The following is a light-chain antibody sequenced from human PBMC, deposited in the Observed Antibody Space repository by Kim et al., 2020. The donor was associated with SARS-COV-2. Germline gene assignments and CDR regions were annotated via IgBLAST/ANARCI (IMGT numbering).Light chain of an antibody. CDR1: SLRSYY. CDR2: DKN. CDR3: NSRDSSGNHWV. Sequence: ALGQTVRITCQGDSLRSYYASWYRQKPGQAPVLVIYDKNNRPSGIPDRFSGSSSGNTASLTITGAQAEDEADYYCNSRDSSGNHWVFGGGTKLTVL. V-gene: IGLV3-19*01. J-gene: IGLJ3*02.